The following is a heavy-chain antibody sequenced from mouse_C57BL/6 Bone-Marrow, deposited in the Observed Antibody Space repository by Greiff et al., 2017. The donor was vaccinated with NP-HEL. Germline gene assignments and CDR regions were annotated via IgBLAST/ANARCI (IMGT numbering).Heavy chain of an antibody. CDR2: IYPRSGNT. CDR3: ARPSYYSNFPAWFAY. J-gene: IGHJ3*01. D-gene: IGHD2-5*01. V-gene: IGHV1-81*01. CDR1: GYTFTSYG. Sequence: VQLQQSGAELARPGASVKLSCKASGYTFTSYGISWVKLRTGQGLEWIGEIYPRSGNTYYNEKFKGKATLTADKSSSTAYMELRSLTSEDSAVYFCARPSYYSNFPAWFAYWGQGTLVTVSA.